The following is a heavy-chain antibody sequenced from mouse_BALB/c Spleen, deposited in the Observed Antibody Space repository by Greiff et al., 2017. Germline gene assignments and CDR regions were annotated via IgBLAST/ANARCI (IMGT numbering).Heavy chain of an antibody. Sequence: EVKLVESGGGLVKPGGSLKLSCAASGFTFSSYAMSWVRQTPEKRLEWVASISSGGSTYYPDSVKGRFTISRDNARNILYLQMSSLRSEDTAMYYCARGAGSPAMDYWGQGTSVTVSS. CDR3: ARGAGSPAMDY. CDR1: GFTFSSYA. V-gene: IGHV5-6-5*01. J-gene: IGHJ4*01. D-gene: IGHD1-1*01. CDR2: ISSGGST.